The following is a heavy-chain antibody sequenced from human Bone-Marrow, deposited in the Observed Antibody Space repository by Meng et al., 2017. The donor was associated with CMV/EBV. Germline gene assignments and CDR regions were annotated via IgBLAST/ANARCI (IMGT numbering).Heavy chain of an antibody. CDR1: GFTFSSYA. D-gene: IGHD2-2*01. J-gene: IGHJ6*02. CDR2: ISYDGSNK. V-gene: IGHV3-30*04. Sequence: GGSLRLSCAASGFTFSSYAMHWVRQAPGKGLEWVAVISYDGSNKYYADSVKGRFTISRDNSKNTLYLQMNSLRAEDTAVYYCARGGVVVVPAAISYYYYGMDVWGQGITVTVSS. CDR3: ARGGVVVVPAAISYYYYGMDV.